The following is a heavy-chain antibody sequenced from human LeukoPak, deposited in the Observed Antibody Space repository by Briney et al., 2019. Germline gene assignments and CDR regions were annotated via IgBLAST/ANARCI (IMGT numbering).Heavy chain of an antibody. Sequence: PSETLSLTCTVSGGSISSYYWSWIRQPPGKGLEWIGYIYYSGSTNYNPSLKSRVTISVDTSKNQFSLKLSSVTAADTAVYYCAREEGFKQHPVGPFDYWGQGTLVTVSS. CDR3: AREEGFKQHPVGPFDY. V-gene: IGHV4-59*01. D-gene: IGHD6-13*01. CDR1: GGSISSYY. J-gene: IGHJ4*02. CDR2: IYYSGST.